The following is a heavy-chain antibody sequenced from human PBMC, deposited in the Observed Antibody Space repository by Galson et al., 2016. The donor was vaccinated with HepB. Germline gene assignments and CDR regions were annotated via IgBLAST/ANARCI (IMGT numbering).Heavy chain of an antibody. V-gene: IGHV3-48*02. J-gene: IGHJ4*02. CDR2: IDSSSETK. CDR1: GFSFRGHS. Sequence: SLRLSCAASGFSFRGHSMNWVCQAPGKGLEWVSYIDSSSETKHYADSVKGRFTISRDNAKNSLYLQMNCLRDEDTAVYYCARYHLGNYFRDPFDSWGQGTLVTVSS. CDR3: ARYHLGNYFRDPFDS. D-gene: IGHD3-10*01.